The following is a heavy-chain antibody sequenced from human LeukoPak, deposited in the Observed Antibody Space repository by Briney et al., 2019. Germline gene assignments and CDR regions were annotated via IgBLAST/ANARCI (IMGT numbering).Heavy chain of an antibody. CDR3: AKDTYYYEKSA. CDR2: ISGSGGST. CDR1: GFTFSSYA. Sequence: GGSLRLSCAASGFTFSSYAMSWVRQTPGKGLEWVSAISGSGGSTYYADSVKGRFTISRDNSKNTLYLQMNSLRAEDTAVYYCAKDTYYYEKSAWGQGTLVTVSS. V-gene: IGHV3-23*01. J-gene: IGHJ5*02. D-gene: IGHD3-22*01.